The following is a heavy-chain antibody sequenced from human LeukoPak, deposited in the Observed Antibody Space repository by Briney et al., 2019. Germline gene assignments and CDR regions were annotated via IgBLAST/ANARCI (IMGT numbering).Heavy chain of an antibody. CDR1: GFAVSRNY. Sequence: PGGSLRLSCAASGFAVSRNYMSWIRQAPGKGLEWVSYISSSGSTIYYADSVKGRFTISRDNAKNSLYLQMNSLRAEDTAVYYCARVGGSYDGGWFDPWGQGTLVTVSS. D-gene: IGHD1-26*01. J-gene: IGHJ5*02. V-gene: IGHV3-11*01. CDR3: ARVGGSYDGGWFDP. CDR2: ISSSGSTI.